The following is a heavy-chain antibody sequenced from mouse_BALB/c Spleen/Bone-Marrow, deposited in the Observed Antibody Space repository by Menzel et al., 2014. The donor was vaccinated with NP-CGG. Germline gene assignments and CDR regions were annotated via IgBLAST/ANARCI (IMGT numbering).Heavy chain of an antibody. CDR1: GYTFSNYW. D-gene: IGHD3-1*01. V-gene: IGHV1-5*01. CDR2: IYPGNSDT. Sequence: VQLQQSGTVLARPGAAVKVSCKASGYTFSNYWMHWVKQRPGQGLEWSGTIYPGNSDTTYNQKFKGKATLTAVTSTSTAYMELSSLTNEDSAVYYCTTLARNKFDYWGQGTTLTVSS. CDR3: TTLARNKFDY. J-gene: IGHJ2*01.